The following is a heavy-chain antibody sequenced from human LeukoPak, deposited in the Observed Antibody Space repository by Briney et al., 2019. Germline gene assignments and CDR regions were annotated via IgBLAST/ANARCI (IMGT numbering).Heavy chain of an antibody. CDR2: IYHSGST. Sequence: SETLSLTCAVSGYSISSGYYWGCVRQPPGKGLEWIGSIYHSGSTYYNASLKSRVTISVDTPKNQFSLELRSVTAADTAVYYCARHYYAPGAFDIWGQGTMVTVSS. CDR1: GYSISSGYY. V-gene: IGHV4-38-2*01. J-gene: IGHJ3*02. CDR3: ARHYYAPGAFDI. D-gene: IGHD2-2*01.